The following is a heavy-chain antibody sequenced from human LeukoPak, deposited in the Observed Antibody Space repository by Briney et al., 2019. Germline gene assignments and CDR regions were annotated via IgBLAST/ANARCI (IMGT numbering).Heavy chain of an antibody. Sequence: GGSLRLSCAASGFTFSSFDMSWVRQAPGMGLEWVSTIGSRGGATDYADSVKGRFIISRDNSKNTLYLQMNSLRAEDTAVYYCAKDSPYSSSWYFDYWGQGTLVTVSS. CDR1: GFTFSSFD. V-gene: IGHV3-23*01. CDR2: IGSRGGAT. D-gene: IGHD6-13*01. J-gene: IGHJ4*02. CDR3: AKDSPYSSSWYFDY.